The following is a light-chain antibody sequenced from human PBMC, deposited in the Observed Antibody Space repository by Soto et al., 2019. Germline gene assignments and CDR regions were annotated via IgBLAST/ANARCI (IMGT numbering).Light chain of an antibody. J-gene: IGLJ1*01. CDR3: CSSGGSPTYV. CDR1: RSDIGDSNF. Sequence: QSVLTQPASVSGSPGQSVTISCTGPRSDIGDSNFISWYQHSPGKAPRLLIYEVNNRPSEVSNRFSGSKSGNTASLTISGLKVEDEADYYCCSSGGSPTYVFGTGTKVTVL. V-gene: IGLV2-23*02. CDR2: EVN.